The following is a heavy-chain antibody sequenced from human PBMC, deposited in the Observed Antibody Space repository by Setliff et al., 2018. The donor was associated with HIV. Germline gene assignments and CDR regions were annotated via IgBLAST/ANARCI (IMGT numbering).Heavy chain of an antibody. V-gene: IGHV3-64*04. Sequence: GGSLRLSCSASGFPFSYYEMYWVRQAPGKGLEFVSAISGNGGSRYYADLVKGRFTISRDNSKNTLYLQMNSLRSEDTAVYYCAKDIPGPAINSGRIKNWFDPWGEGTLVTVSS. J-gene: IGHJ5*02. CDR1: GFPFSYYE. CDR2: ISGNGGSR. D-gene: IGHD6-19*01. CDR3: AKDIPGPAINSGRIKNWFDP.